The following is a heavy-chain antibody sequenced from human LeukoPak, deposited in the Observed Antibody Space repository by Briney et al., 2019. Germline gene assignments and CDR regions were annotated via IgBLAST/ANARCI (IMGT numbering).Heavy chain of an antibody. V-gene: IGHV5-10-1*01. CDR3: ARLPKGYYDSSGYYYFDY. D-gene: IGHD3-22*01. Sequence: GESLKISCKGSGYSFTSYWISWVRQMPGKGLEWMGRIDPSDSYTNYSPSFQGHVTISADKSISTAYLQWSSLKASDTAMYYCARLPKGYYDSSGYYYFDYWGQGTLVTVSS. J-gene: IGHJ4*02. CDR1: GYSFTSYW. CDR2: IDPSDSYT.